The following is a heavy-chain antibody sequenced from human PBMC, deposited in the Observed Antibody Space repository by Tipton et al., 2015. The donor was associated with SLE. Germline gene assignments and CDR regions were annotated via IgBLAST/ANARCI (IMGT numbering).Heavy chain of an antibody. Sequence: TLSLTCAVYGGSFSGYYWSWIRQPPGKGLEWIGEITHSGSAKYNPSLKSRVTVSVDTSKNQFSLKLTSVTAADTALYYCARGQKQWLLRGLQYWGQGSLVTVSS. J-gene: IGHJ4*02. CDR1: GGSFSGYY. CDR3: ARGQKQWLLRGLQY. D-gene: IGHD6-19*01. CDR2: ITHSGSA. V-gene: IGHV4-34*01.